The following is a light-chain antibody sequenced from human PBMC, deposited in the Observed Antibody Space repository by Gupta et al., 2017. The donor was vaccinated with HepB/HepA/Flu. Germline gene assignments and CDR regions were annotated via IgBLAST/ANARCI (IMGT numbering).Light chain of an antibody. Sequence: DIQMTQSPSSLSASVGDRVTITCRASQSISAYLNWYQQKVGKAPKLLIYAASSLQSGVPSRFSGSGSGTVYTLTIRSLQPEYFATYYCQHSYISPLTFGQGTKVEIK. CDR3: QHSYISPLT. CDR2: AAS. J-gene: IGKJ1*01. V-gene: IGKV1-39*01. CDR1: QSISAY.